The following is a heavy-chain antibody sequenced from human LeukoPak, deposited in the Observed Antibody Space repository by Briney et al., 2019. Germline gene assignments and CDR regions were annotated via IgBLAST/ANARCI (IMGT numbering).Heavy chain of an antibody. V-gene: IGHV1-18*01. J-gene: IGHJ6*03. Sequence: ASVKVSCKAFGYTFTNYGISWVRQAPGQGLEWMGWISGYNGNTNYAQKLQGRVTMTTETSTNTAYMELRSLRSDDTAAYYCARGVDTAMVDYYYYYMDVWGKGTTVTVSS. CDR3: ARGVDTAMVDYYYYYMDV. CDR1: GYTFTNYG. D-gene: IGHD5-18*01. CDR2: ISGYNGNT.